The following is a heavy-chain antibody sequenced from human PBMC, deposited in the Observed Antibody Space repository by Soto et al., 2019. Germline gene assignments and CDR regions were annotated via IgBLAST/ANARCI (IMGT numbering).Heavy chain of an antibody. CDR1: GITFKDAW. CDR2: IKSYGSGGST. V-gene: IGHV3-15*01. J-gene: IGHJ4*02. CDR3: VWNTRAEVLGR. D-gene: IGHD1-1*01. Sequence: DVQLVESGGGLGMPGGSLRLSCLVSGITFKDAWMSWVRQAPGNGLDWVARIKSYGSGGSTDYNQAVKGRFTISRDDSQSTVHLQMNRLRNADTAVYFFVWNTRAEVLGRWGQGTLVNVS.